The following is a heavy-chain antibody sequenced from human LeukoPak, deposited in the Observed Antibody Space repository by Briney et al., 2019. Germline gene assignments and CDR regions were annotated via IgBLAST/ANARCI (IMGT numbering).Heavy chain of an antibody. CDR3: ASRRPGTHWFDP. CDR1: GGSIRSYY. CDR2: IYYSGST. Sequence: SETLSLTCTVSGGSIRSYYWSWIRQPPGKGLEWIAYIYYSGSTNYNPSLKSRVTISVDTSKNQFSLKLSSVTAADTAVYYCASRRPGTHWFDPWGQGTLVTVSS. J-gene: IGHJ5*02. V-gene: IGHV4-59*01. D-gene: IGHD6-13*01.